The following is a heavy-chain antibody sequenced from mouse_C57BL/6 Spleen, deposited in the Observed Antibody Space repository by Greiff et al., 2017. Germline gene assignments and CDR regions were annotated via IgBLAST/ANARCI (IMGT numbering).Heavy chain of an antibody. V-gene: IGHV1-82*01. D-gene: IGHD1-1*01. CDR2: IYPGDGDT. J-gene: IGHJ4*01. CDR3: ARGSHYYGSSYGAMDY. CDR1: GYAFSSSW. Sequence: QVQLQQSGPELVKPGASVKISCKASGYAFSSSWMNWVKQRSGKGLEWIGRIYPGDGDTNYNGKFKGKATLTADKSSSTAYMQLSSLTSEDSAVYFCARGSHYYGSSYGAMDYWGQGTSVTVSS.